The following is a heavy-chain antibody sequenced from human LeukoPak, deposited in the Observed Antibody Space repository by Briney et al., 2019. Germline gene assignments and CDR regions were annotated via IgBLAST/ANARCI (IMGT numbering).Heavy chain of an antibody. J-gene: IGHJ5*02. V-gene: IGHV1-18*01. Sequence: GASVKVSCKASGYTFTSYDINWVRQAPGQGLEWMGWISAYNGNTNYAQKLQGRVTMTTDTSTSTAYMELRSLRSDDTAVYYCARDLGAVRSDYEGWFDPWGQGTLVTVSS. CDR2: ISAYNGNT. D-gene: IGHD5-12*01. CDR1: GYTFTSYD. CDR3: ARDLGAVRSDYEGWFDP.